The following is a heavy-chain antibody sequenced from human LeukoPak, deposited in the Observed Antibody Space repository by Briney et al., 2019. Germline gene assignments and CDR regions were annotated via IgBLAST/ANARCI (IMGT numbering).Heavy chain of an antibody. CDR3: AKGRNYYGSGSYSEYFQH. V-gene: IGHV3-23*01. Sequence: GGSLRLSCAASGFTFSSYAMSWVRQAPGKGLEWVSAISGSGGSTYYADSVKGRFTISRDNSKNTLYLQMNSLRAEDTAVYYCAKGRNYYGSGSYSEYFQHWGQGTLVTVSS. D-gene: IGHD3-10*01. J-gene: IGHJ1*01. CDR1: GFTFSSYA. CDR2: ISGSGGST.